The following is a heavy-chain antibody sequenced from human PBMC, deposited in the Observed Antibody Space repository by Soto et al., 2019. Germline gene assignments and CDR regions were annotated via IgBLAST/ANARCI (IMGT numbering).Heavy chain of an antibody. D-gene: IGHD4-17*01. CDR1: GGSISSYY. CDR3: AGVVYGDYAYYFDY. CDR2: IYYSGST. V-gene: IGHV4-59*08. Sequence: ETLSLTCTVSGGSISSYYWSWIRQPPGKGLEWIGYIYYSGSTNYNPSLKSRITISVDTSKNQFSLKLSSVTAADTAVYYCAGVVYGDYAYYFDYWGQGTLVTVSS. J-gene: IGHJ4*02.